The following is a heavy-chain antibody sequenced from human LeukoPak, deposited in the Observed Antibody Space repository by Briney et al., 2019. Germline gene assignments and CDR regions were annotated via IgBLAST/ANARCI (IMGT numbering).Heavy chain of an antibody. D-gene: IGHD3-22*01. Sequence: PGGSLRLSCAASGFTFSSYSMNWGRQAPGEGLGLVSSISSSSSYIYYADSVEGRFTISRDNAKNSLYLQMNSLRAEDTAVYYCAIYYDSSGYYFEAVDYFDYWGQGTLVTVSS. CDR3: AIYYDSSGYYFEAVDYFDY. J-gene: IGHJ4*02. CDR2: ISSSSSYI. V-gene: IGHV3-21*01. CDR1: GFTFSSYS.